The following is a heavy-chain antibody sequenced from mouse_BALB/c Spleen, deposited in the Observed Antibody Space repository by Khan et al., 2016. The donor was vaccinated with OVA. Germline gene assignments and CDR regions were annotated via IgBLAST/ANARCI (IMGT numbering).Heavy chain of an antibody. V-gene: IGHV1-7*01. CDR2: INPSSGYT. J-gene: IGHJ2*01. CDR3: TRDRIDY. CDR1: GYTFTTYW. Sequence: LEESGAELAKPGASVKMSCKASGYTFTTYWMHWVKQRPAQGLEWIGYINPSSGYTDYNEKFKDRATLTADKSSSTAYMQLSSLTSEDSAVYYWTRDRIDYWGQGTTLTVSA.